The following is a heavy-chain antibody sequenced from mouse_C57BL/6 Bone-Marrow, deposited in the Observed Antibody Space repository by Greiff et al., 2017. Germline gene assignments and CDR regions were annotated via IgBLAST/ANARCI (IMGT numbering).Heavy chain of an antibody. CDR2: ISDGGSYT. J-gene: IGHJ3*01. CDR3: AREGLRAWFAY. V-gene: IGHV5-4*01. D-gene: IGHD2-4*01. CDR1: GFTFSSYA. Sequence: EVQLVESGGGLVKPGGSLKLSCAASGFTFSSYAMSWVRQTPEKRLEWVATISDGGSYTYYPDNVKGRFTISRDNAKNNLYLQMSHLKSEDTAMYDCAREGLRAWFAYWGQGTLVTVSA.